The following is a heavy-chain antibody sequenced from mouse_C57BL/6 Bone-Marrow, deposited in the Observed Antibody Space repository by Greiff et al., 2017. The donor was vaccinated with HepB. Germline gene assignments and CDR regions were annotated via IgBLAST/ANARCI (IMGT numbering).Heavy chain of an antibody. CDR3: ARGGDP. CDR1: GYTFTSYW. J-gene: IGHJ3*01. V-gene: IGHV1-62-3*01. Sequence: VQLQQPGAELVKPGASVKLSCKASGYTFTSYWMHWVKQRPGRGLEWIGRIDPRSGNTYYNEKFKGKATLTADKSSSTAYMELRSLTSEYSAVYFCARGGDPWGQGTLVTVSA. CDR2: IDPRSGNT.